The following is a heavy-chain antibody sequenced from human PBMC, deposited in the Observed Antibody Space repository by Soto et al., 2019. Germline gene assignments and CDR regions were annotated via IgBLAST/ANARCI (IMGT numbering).Heavy chain of an antibody. CDR2: ISYDGSNK. Sequence: SLRLSCAASVFTFSSYAMHWVRQAPGKGLEWVAVISYDGSNKYYADSVKGRFTISRDNSKNTLYLQMNSLRAEDTAVYYCARGYLAAAGKLIYWGQGTLVTVSS. CDR3: ARGYLAAAGKLIY. CDR1: VFTFSSYA. J-gene: IGHJ4*02. D-gene: IGHD6-13*01. V-gene: IGHV3-30-3*01.